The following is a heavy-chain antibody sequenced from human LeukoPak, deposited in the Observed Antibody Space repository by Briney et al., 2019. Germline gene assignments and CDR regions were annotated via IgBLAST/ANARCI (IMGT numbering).Heavy chain of an antibody. CDR1: EFSVGSNY. V-gene: IGHV3-66*01. Sequence: GGSLRLSCAASEFSVGSNYMTWVRQAPGKGLEWVSLIYSGGSTYYADSVKGRFTISRDNSKNTLYLQVNSLRADDTAVYYCANSGLNRFEYWGKGALVTVSS. D-gene: IGHD2-15*01. CDR3: ANSGLNRFEY. CDR2: IYSGGST. J-gene: IGHJ4*02.